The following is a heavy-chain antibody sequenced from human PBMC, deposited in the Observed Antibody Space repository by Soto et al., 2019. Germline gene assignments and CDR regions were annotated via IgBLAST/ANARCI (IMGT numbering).Heavy chain of an antibody. Sequence: SETLSLTCAVYGWSFSGYCWSWIRQPPGKGLEWIGEINHSGSTNYNPSLKSRVTISVDTSKNQFSLKLSSVTAADTAVYYCARGVLVTIVGKYYFDYWGQGTLVTVSS. CDR1: GWSFSGYC. CDR2: INHSGST. CDR3: ARGVLVTIVGKYYFDY. J-gene: IGHJ4*02. D-gene: IGHD2-21*02. V-gene: IGHV4-34*01.